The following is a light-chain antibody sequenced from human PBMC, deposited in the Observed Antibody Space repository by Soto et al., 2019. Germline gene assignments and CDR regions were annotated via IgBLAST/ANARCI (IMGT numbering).Light chain of an antibody. CDR3: CSYAGSATYV. J-gene: IGLJ1*01. CDR2: EVN. Sequence: QSALTQPASVSGSPGQSITISCTGTSSDVGKYDLVSWYQQHPGKAPKLIIYEVNERPSGVSNRFSGSKSGNTASLTISGLQAEDEADYYCCSYAGSATYVFGTGTKLTVL. V-gene: IGLV2-23*02. CDR1: SSDVGKYDL.